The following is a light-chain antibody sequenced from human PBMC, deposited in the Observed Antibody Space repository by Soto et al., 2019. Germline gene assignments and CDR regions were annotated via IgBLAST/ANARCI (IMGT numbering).Light chain of an antibody. CDR2: SSS. V-gene: IGKV1-27*01. J-gene: IGKJ4*01. CDR3: QKYNSFPPT. CDR1: QDISND. Sequence: DFQMTQSPSSLSASVGDRVTITCRASQDISNDVAWYQQKPGKPPNLLISSSSTLQSGVPSRFSGTGYGTDFTLTIGNLQPDDVATYHCQKYNSFPPTFGGGTKVEI.